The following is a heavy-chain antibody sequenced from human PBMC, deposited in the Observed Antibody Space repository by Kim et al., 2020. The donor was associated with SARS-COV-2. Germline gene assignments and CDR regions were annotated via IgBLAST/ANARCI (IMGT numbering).Heavy chain of an antibody. CDR2: ISSSSNTI. CDR3: ARGGYSRSWYPLWYFDL. CDR1: GFTFSGYT. D-gene: IGHD6-13*01. J-gene: IGHJ2*01. V-gene: IGHV3-48*04. Sequence: GGSLRLSCAASGFTFSGYTMNWVRQAPGKGLEWVSFISSSSNTIYYADSVKGRFTISRDNAKNSLYLQMNSLRAEDTAVYYCARGGYSRSWYPLWYFDLWGRGTLGTVST.